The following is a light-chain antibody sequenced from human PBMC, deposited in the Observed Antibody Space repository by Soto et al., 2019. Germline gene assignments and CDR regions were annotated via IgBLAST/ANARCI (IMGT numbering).Light chain of an antibody. CDR2: GAS. CDR3: QQYNNWPPWT. J-gene: IGKJ1*01. Sequence: EIVLTQSPGTLSLSPGERATLSCRASQSVTNNQFAWFRQKPGQAPRLLIYGASTRATGIPARFSGSGSGTEFTLTISSLQSEDFAVYYCQQYNNWPPWTFGQGTKVDIK. V-gene: IGKV3-15*01. CDR1: QSVTNN.